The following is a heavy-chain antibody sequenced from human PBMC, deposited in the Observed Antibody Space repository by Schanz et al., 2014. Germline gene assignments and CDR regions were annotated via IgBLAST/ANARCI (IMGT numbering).Heavy chain of an antibody. J-gene: IGHJ4*02. V-gene: IGHV3-30*18. CDR1: GFSFSGFG. Sequence: QVQLVESGGGVVQPGRSLRLSCAGSGFSFSGFGMHWVRQAPGKGLEWVAVISHDGSNKNYADSVKGRFTISRDNSKNTLYLQMNSLRAEDTAVYYCAKAGIAGFDYWGQGTLVTVSS. D-gene: IGHD6-13*01. CDR3: AKAGIAGFDY. CDR2: ISHDGSNK.